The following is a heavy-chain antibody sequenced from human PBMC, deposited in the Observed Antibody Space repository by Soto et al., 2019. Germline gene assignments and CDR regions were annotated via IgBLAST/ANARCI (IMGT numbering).Heavy chain of an antibody. J-gene: IGHJ6*02. CDR2: TYYKYKGYS. Sequence: SQTLSLTCAISGDSVSSNSVAWNWIRQSPSRGLEWLGRTYYKYKGYSDYAVSVKSTVTIKPDTSKNQFSLQLNSVTPEDTAVYYCARQKGTDGMDVWGQGTTVTVSS. V-gene: IGHV6-1*01. D-gene: IGHD3-10*01. CDR1: GDSVSSNSVA. CDR3: ARQKGTDGMDV.